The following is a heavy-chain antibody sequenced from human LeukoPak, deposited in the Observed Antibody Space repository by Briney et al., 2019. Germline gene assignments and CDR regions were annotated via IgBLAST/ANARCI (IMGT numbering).Heavy chain of an antibody. Sequence: GASVKVSCKASGYTFTGYYMHWVRQAPGQGLEWMGWINPNSGGTNYAQKFQGRVTMTRDTSISTAYMELSRLRSDDTAVYYCARAGYGSSSHYYYMDVWGKGTTVTVSS. V-gene: IGHV1-2*02. D-gene: IGHD6-13*01. J-gene: IGHJ6*03. CDR1: GYTFTGYY. CDR2: INPNSGGT. CDR3: ARAGYGSSSHYYYMDV.